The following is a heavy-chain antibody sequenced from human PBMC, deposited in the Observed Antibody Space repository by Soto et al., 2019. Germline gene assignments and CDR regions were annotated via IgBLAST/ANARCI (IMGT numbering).Heavy chain of an antibody. CDR2: IIPIFGTA. CDR3: ARAMRDIVVVVAASVNYYGMDV. CDR1: GGTFSSYA. J-gene: IGHJ6*02. Sequence: QVQLVQSGAEVKKPGSSVKVSCKASGGTFSSYAISWVRQAPGQGLEWMGGIIPIFGTANYAQKFQGRVTITADESTSTAYMELSSLRSEDTAVYYCARAMRDIVVVVAASVNYYGMDVWGQGPTVTVSS. D-gene: IGHD2-15*01. V-gene: IGHV1-69*01.